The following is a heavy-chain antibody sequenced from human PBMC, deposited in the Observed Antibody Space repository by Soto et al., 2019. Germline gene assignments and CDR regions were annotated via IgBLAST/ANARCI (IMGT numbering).Heavy chain of an antibody. Sequence: PGGSLRLSCAASGFTFSDYYMSWIRQAPGKGLEWVSYISSSGSTIYYEDSVKGRFTISRDNAKNSLYLQMNSLRAEDTAVYYCARDWGSCYGPYCPYYYMDVWGKGTTVTVSS. CDR2: ISSSGSTI. CDR3: ARDWGSCYGPYCPYYYMDV. J-gene: IGHJ6*03. V-gene: IGHV3-11*01. D-gene: IGHD2-15*01. CDR1: GFTFSDYY.